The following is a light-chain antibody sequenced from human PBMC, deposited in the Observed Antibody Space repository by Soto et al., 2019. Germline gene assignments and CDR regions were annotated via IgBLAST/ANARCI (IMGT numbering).Light chain of an antibody. CDR2: EVS. J-gene: IGLJ1*01. V-gene: IGLV2-14*01. CDR1: SSDVGGYRY. Sequence: QSVLTQPASVSGSPGQSITISCTGTSSDVGGYRYVSWFQHHPGKAPKLIIYEVSNRPSGLSNRFSGSKSGNTASLIISGLQAEDEADYYCSSYTSSSTRVFGTGTKVTVL. CDR3: SSYTSSSTRV.